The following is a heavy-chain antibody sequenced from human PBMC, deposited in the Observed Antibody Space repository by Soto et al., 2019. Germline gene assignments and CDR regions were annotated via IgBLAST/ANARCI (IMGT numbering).Heavy chain of an antibody. CDR3: AKPTFGGYSGSWTPVGDAFDI. D-gene: IGHD6-13*01. J-gene: IGHJ3*02. Sequence: GSLRLSCAASGFTFSDYYMGWIRQAPGKGLEWVSYISSNGRTIYYADSVKGRFTISRDNAKNTLYLQMNSLRAEDTAVYYCAKPTFGGYSGSWTPVGDAFDIWGQGTMVT. CDR1: GFTFSDYY. V-gene: IGHV3-11*01. CDR2: ISSNGRTI.